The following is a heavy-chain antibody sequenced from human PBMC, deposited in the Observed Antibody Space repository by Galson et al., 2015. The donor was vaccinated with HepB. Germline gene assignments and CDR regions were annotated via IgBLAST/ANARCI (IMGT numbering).Heavy chain of an antibody. D-gene: IGHD6-13*01. V-gene: IGHV3-30-3*01. CDR1: GFTFSSYA. CDR3: ARESSYIAAGGGLWYYYYGMDV. J-gene: IGHJ6*02. CDR2: ISYDGSNK. Sequence: SLRLSCAASGFTFSSYAMHWVRQAPGKGLEWVAVISYDGSNKYYADSVKGRFTISRDNSKNTLYLQMNSLRAEDTAVYYCARESSYIAAGGGLWYYYYGMDVWGQGTTVTVSS.